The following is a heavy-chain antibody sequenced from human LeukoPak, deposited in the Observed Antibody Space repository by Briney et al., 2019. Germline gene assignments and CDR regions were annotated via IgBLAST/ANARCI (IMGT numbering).Heavy chain of an antibody. CDR3: AKDLAGAFDY. CDR1: GFTFSSYG. V-gene: IGHV3-30*18. D-gene: IGHD1-26*01. Sequence: GGSLRLSCAASGFTFSSYGMHWVRQAPGKGLEWVAVISYDGSNKYYADSVKGRFTISRDNSKNTLYLQMNSLRAEDTAVYYCAKDLAGAFDYWGQGTLVTVSS. CDR2: ISYDGSNK. J-gene: IGHJ4*02.